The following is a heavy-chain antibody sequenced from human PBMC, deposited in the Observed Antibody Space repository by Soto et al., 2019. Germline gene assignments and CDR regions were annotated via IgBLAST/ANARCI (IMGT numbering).Heavy chain of an antibody. CDR1: GYTFTSYA. CDR3: ARLYGSGRYRGNWFDP. Sequence: QVQLVQSGAEVKKPGASVKVSCKASGYTFTSYAMHWVRQAPGQRLEWMGWINAGNGNTKYSQKFQGRVTITRDTSASTAYMELSSLRSEDTAVYYCARLYGSGRYRGNWFDPWGQGTLVTVSS. V-gene: IGHV1-3*01. CDR2: INAGNGNT. D-gene: IGHD3-10*01. J-gene: IGHJ5*02.